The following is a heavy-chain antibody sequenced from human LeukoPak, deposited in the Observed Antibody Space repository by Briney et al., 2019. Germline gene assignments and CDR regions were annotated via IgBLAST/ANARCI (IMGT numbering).Heavy chain of an antibody. Sequence: PGRSLRLSCAASGFTFDDYAMHWVRQAPGKGLEWVSGISWNSGSIGYADSVKGRFTISRDNAENSLYLQMNSLRAEDTALYYCAKGIWFGELLSYFDYWGQGTLVTVSS. V-gene: IGHV3-9*01. J-gene: IGHJ4*02. CDR1: GFTFDDYA. D-gene: IGHD3-10*01. CDR2: ISWNSGSI. CDR3: AKGIWFGELLSYFDY.